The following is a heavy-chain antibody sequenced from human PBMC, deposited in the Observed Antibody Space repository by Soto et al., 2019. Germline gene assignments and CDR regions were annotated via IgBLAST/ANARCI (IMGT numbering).Heavy chain of an antibody. CDR3: ARVRGREWSYYASNFDY. CDR1: GGSFSGYY. V-gene: IGHV4-34*01. J-gene: IGHJ4*02. CDR2: INHSGST. D-gene: IGHD1-26*01. Sequence: QVQLQQWGAGLLKPSETLSLTCAVYGGSFSGYYWSWIRQPPGKGLEWIGEINHSGSTNYNPSLRSRVTISVDTSKNQFSVKLSSVTAADTAVYYCARVRGREWSYYASNFDYWGQGTLVTVSS.